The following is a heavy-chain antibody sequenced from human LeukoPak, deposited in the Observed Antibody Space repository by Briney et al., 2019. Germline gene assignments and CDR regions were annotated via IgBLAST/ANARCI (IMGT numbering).Heavy chain of an antibody. CDR2: ISSSTNYI. CDR3: AKGSCSSTTCLKTD. D-gene: IGHD2-2*01. Sequence: PGGSLRLSCAASGFTFSSYSMNWVRQAPGKRLEWVSSISSSTNYIYYADSVKGRFTISRDNSKNTLYLQMNSLKSEDTAVYYCAKGSCSSTTCLKTDWGQGAPVTVSS. V-gene: IGHV3-21*04. CDR1: GFTFSSYS. J-gene: IGHJ4*02.